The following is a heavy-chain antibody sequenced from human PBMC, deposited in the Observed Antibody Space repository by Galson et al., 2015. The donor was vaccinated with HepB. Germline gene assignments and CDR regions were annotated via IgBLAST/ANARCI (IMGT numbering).Heavy chain of an antibody. J-gene: IGHJ6*02. D-gene: IGHD6-13*01. CDR3: ARHSMYSSSWYGYYYYGMDV. Sequence: SETLSLTCTVSGGSISSYYWSWIRQPPGKGLEWIGYIYYSGSTNYNPSLKSRVTISVDTSKNQFSLKLSSVTAADTAVYYCARHSMYSSSWYGYYYYGMDVWGQGTTVTVSS. CDR1: GGSISSYY. CDR2: IYYSGST. V-gene: IGHV4-59*08.